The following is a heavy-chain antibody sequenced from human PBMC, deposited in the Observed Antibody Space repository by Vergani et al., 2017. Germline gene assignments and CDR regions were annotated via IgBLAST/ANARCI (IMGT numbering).Heavy chain of an antibody. J-gene: IGHJ4*02. Sequence: EVQVLESGGGLVQPGGSLRLSCAASGFTFSSYAMSWVRQAPGKGLEWVSAISGSAYSTYYADSVKGRFTISRDNSKNTLYLQMNSLRAEDTAVYYCAKQTITMIVVVTSSGGGFDYWGQGTLVTVSS. CDR1: GFTFSSYA. CDR3: AKQTITMIVVVTSSGGGFDY. D-gene: IGHD3-22*01. V-gene: IGHV3-23*01. CDR2: ISGSAYST.